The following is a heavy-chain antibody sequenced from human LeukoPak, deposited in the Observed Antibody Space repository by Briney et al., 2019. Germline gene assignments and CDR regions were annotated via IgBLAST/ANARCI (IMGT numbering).Heavy chain of an antibody. V-gene: IGHV4-39*01. CDR3: AAQWLERLNWFDP. Sequence: PSETLSLTCTVSGGSISSCSYYWGWIRQPPGKGLEWIGSIYYSGSTYYNPSPKSRVTISVDTSKNQFSLKLSSVTAADTAVYYCAAQWLERLNWFDPWGQGTLVTVSS. D-gene: IGHD6-19*01. J-gene: IGHJ5*02. CDR2: IYYSGST. CDR1: GGSISSCSYY.